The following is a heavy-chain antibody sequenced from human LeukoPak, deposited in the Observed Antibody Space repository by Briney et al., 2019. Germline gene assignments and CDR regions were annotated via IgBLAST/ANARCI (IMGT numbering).Heavy chain of an antibody. CDR3: ARGSVVVAATGSPDFDY. V-gene: IGHV4-59*01. D-gene: IGHD2-15*01. CDR2: IYYSGST. CDR1: GGSISSYY. Sequence: SETLSLTCTVSGGSISSYYWSWIRQPPGKGLEWIGYIYYSGSTNYNPSLKSRVTLSVDTSKNQFSLKLSSVTAADAAVYYCARGSVVVAATGSPDFDYWGQGTLVTVSS. J-gene: IGHJ4*02.